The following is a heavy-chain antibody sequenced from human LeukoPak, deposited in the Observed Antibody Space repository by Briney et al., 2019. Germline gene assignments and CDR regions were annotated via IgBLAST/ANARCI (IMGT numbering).Heavy chain of an antibody. V-gene: IGHV3-21*01. CDR2: ITSSSSYI. D-gene: IGHD6-13*01. Sequence: GGSLRLSCAASGFTFSTYAMSWVRQAPGKGLEWVSSITSSSSYIYYADSVKGRFTISRDNAKNSLYLQMNSLRAEDTAVYYCARWSSWPDYWGQGTLVTVSS. CDR1: GFTFSTYA. J-gene: IGHJ4*02. CDR3: ARWSSWPDY.